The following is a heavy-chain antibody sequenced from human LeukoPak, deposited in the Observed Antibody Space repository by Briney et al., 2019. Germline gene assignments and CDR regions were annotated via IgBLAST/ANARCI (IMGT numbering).Heavy chain of an antibody. J-gene: IGHJ6*03. CDR1: GYTFTTYA. D-gene: IGHD2-2*02. CDR3: ARRGYCSSASCYNYYYYMDV. CDR2: INLSGGST. Sequence: GASVKVSCTASGYTFTTYAITWVRQAPGQGLEWMGIINLSGGSTSYAQKFQGRVTMTRDTSTSTVYMELSSLRSEDTAVYYCARRGYCSSASCYNYYYYMDVWGKGTTVTVSS. V-gene: IGHV1-46*01.